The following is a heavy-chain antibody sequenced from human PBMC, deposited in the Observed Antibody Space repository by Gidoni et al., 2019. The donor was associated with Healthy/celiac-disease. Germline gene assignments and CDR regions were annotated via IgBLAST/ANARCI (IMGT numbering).Heavy chain of an antibody. Sequence: QVPLVQSGAEVKKPGASVTVSCKASGYTFTSSDLNWVRQATGQGLEWMGWMNPNSGNTGYAQKFQGRVTMTRNTSISTAYMELSSLRSEDTAVYYCARTITMVRGVISYYGMDVWGQGTTVTVSS. CDR3: ARTITMVRGVISYYGMDV. J-gene: IGHJ6*02. V-gene: IGHV1-8*01. CDR1: GYTFTSSD. CDR2: MNPNSGNT. D-gene: IGHD3-10*01.